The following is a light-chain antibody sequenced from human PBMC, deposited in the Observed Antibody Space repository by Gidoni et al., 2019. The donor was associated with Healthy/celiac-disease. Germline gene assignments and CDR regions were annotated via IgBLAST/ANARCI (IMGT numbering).Light chain of an antibody. CDR1: QSVSSSY. V-gene: IGKV3-20*01. J-gene: IGKJ1*01. CDR2: GAS. Sequence: EIVLTQSPGTLSLSPGERATLSCRASQSVSSSYVAWYQQKPGQAPRLLIYGASSRATGIPDRFSGSGSGTDFTLTISRLEPEDFAVYYCQQYGSSRWTFXQXTKVEIK. CDR3: QQYGSSRWT.